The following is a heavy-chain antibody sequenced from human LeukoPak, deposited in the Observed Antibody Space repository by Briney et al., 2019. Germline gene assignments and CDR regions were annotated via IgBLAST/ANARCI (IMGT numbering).Heavy chain of an antibody. CDR1: GFTFNSYG. Sequence: GGSLRLSCVTSGFTFNSYGFYWVRQAPGKGLEWVAVISYDGSKGYYADSVKGRFTISGDNSKNTLFLQMNSLRAEDTAVYYCAHGAMYQLDYWGQGTLVTVSS. D-gene: IGHD2-2*01. CDR2: ISYDGSKG. V-gene: IGHV3-30*03. J-gene: IGHJ4*02. CDR3: AHGAMYQLDY.